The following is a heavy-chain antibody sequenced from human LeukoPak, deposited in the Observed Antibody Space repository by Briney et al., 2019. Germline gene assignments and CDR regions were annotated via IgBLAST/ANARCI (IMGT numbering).Heavy chain of an antibody. CDR1: GGTFSSYA. V-gene: IGHV1-69*01. J-gene: IGHJ4*02. Sequence: ASVKVSCKASGGTFSSYAISWVRQAPGQGLEWMGGIIPIFGTANYAQKFQGRVTITADESTGTAYMELSSLRSEDTAVYYCTREVLDYDSSGYYYYFDYWGQGTLVTVSS. CDR3: TREVLDYDSSGYYYYFDY. CDR2: IIPIFGTA. D-gene: IGHD3-22*01.